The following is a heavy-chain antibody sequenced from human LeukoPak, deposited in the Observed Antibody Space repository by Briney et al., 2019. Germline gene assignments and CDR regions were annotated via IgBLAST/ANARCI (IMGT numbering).Heavy chain of an antibody. CDR2: VNPHSGGT. V-gene: IGHV1-2*02. CDR1: GYSFIDYY. Sequence: ASVKVSCKASGYSFIDYYIHWVRQAPGQGLEWMGWVNPHSGGTKFAQKFQGRVTMTRDTSINTAYMEVSSLRSDDTAVYYCARYIGDYYGSGSYGLLWGQGTLVTVAS. J-gene: IGHJ4*02. CDR3: ARYIGDYYGSGSYGLL. D-gene: IGHD3-10*01.